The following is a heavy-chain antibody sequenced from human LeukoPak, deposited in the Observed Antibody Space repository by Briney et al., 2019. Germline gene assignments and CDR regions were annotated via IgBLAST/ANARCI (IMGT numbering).Heavy chain of an antibody. CDR2: SNPGDSDT. CDR3: ARYFGYCSSTSCYAYFDY. CDR1: GYSFTSYW. D-gene: IGHD2-2*01. V-gene: IGHV5-51*01. J-gene: IGHJ4*02. Sequence: EKPLKISCKGSGYSFTSYWIGWVRQMPGKGLEWMGISNPGDSDTRYSPSFQGQVTISADKSISTAYLQWSSLKASDTAMYYCARYFGYCSSTSCYAYFDYWGQGTLVTVSS.